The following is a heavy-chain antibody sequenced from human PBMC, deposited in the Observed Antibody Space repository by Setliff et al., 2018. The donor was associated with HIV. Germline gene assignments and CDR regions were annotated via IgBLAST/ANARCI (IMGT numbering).Heavy chain of an antibody. CDR3: ARHMEYYYYYMDV. CDR2: MHKGGST. CDR1: AASISSSTYY. J-gene: IGHJ6*03. D-gene: IGHD1-1*01. V-gene: IGHV4-39*01. Sequence: LSLTCAVSAASISSSTYYWAWIRQPPGKGLEWIATMHKGGSTHYNPSLKSRVTMFVDTSKNQFSLTVSSVTAADTAVYYCARHMEYYYYYMDVWGKGTTVTVSS.